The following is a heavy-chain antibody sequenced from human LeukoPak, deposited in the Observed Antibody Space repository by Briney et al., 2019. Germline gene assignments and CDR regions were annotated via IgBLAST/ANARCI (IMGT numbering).Heavy chain of an antibody. CDR2: IYSGGST. CDR1: GFTFSSYA. CDR3: ARAPSNAHFDY. V-gene: IGHV3-66*01. D-gene: IGHD3-3*02. J-gene: IGHJ4*02. Sequence: PXGSLXLSCAASGFTFSSYAMSWVRQAPGKGLEWVSLIYSGGSTYYADSVKGRFTISRDNSNNTVYLQMNSLRAEDTAVYYCARAPSNAHFDYWGQGTLVTVSS.